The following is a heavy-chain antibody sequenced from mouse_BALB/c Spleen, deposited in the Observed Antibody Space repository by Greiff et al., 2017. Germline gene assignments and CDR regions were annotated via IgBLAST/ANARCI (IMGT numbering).Heavy chain of an antibody. CDR1: GYTFTSYW. Sequence: QVQLQQSGAELARPGASVKLSCKASGYTFTSYWMQWVKQRPGQGLEWIGAIYPGDGDTRYTQKFKGKATLTADKSSSTAYMQLSSLASEDSAVYYCARGGITTGYAMDYWGQGTSVTVSS. J-gene: IGHJ4*01. CDR3: ARGGITTGYAMDY. V-gene: IGHV1-87*01. D-gene: IGHD2-4*01. CDR2: IYPGDGDT.